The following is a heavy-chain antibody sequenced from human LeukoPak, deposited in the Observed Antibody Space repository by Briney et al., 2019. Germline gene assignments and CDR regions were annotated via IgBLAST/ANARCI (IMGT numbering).Heavy chain of an antibody. D-gene: IGHD3-10*01. Sequence: ASVKVSFKASGYTVTVYYMHWVRQAPGQGPEWMGVISPSGGSTTYAQKFQGRVTLTRDMSTSTDYLELISLRSEATAVDYWACDNSVRNEAWWFNLWGQGTMVTVSS. CDR2: ISPSGGST. CDR3: ACDNSVRNEAWWFNL. CDR1: GYTVTVYY. J-gene: IGHJ5*02. V-gene: IGHV1-46*01.